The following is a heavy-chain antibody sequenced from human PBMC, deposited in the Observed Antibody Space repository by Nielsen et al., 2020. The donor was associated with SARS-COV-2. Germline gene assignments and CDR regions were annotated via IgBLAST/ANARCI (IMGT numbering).Heavy chain of an antibody. V-gene: IGHV3-23*03. J-gene: IGHJ4*02. D-gene: IGHD6-13*01. CDR1: GFTFSSYA. Sequence: GGSLRLSCAASGFTFSSYAMSWVRQAPGKGLEWVSVIYSGGSSTYYADSVKGRFTISRDNSKNTLYLQMNSLRAEDTAVYYCARHLRYLHSSSWYNYWGQGTLVTVSS. CDR2: IYSGGSST. CDR3: ARHLRYLHSSSWYNY.